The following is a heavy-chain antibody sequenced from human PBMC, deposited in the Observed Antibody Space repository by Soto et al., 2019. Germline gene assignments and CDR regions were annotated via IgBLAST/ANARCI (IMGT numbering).Heavy chain of an antibody. V-gene: IGHV3-48*04. CDR2: ISRSSSVM. Sequence: GGSLRLSCTASGFTFSNCSMNWVRQAPGKGLEWVSYISRSSSVMYYADSVKGRFTISRDNAKNSLYLQMNRLIAEDTAVYYCARIGNIDNTGYWGQGTLVTVSS. CDR1: GFTFSNCS. CDR3: ARIGNIDNTGY. J-gene: IGHJ4*02. D-gene: IGHD1-1*01.